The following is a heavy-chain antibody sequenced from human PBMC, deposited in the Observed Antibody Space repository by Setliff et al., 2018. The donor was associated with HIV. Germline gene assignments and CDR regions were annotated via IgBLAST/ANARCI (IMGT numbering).Heavy chain of an antibody. Sequence: LSLTCGVYGGSFSGYYWTWIRQPPGKGLQWIGEINEGGNTNYDPSLKSRVTMSVDTSKNQISLRLISLTAADTAVYYCARRPISPYTLTTGMLDPWGQGTLVTVSS. CDR3: ARRPISPYTLTTGMLDP. V-gene: IGHV4-34*01. J-gene: IGHJ5*02. CDR2: INEGGNT. CDR1: GGSFSGYY. D-gene: IGHD3-10*01.